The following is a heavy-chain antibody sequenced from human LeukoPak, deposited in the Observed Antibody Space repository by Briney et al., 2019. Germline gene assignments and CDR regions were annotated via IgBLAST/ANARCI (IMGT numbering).Heavy chain of an antibody. CDR2: INNYNGNT. CDR3: ARVGFYGGNYPDSRFDY. V-gene: IGHV1-18*04. D-gene: IGHD4-23*01. J-gene: IGHJ4*02. CDR1: GYTFTSHW. Sequence: GESLKISCQGSGYTFTSHWIGWVRQAPGQGLEWMGCINNYNGNTNYPQKFQGRVTMTTDTSTSTAYMELRSLTSDDTAIYYCARVGFYGGNYPDSRFDYWGQGALVTVSS.